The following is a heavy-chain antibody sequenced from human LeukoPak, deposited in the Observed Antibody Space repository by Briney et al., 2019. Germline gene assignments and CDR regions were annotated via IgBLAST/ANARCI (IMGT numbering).Heavy chain of an antibody. V-gene: IGHV3-9*01. Sequence: PGRSLRLSCAASGFTFDDYAMHWVRQVPGKGLEWVSGISWNSDSIGYADSVKGRFTISRDNAKNPLYLQMNSLRAEDTALYYCAKVMITFGGVRYGMDVWGQGTTVTVSS. J-gene: IGHJ6*02. CDR3: AKVMITFGGVRYGMDV. CDR1: GFTFDDYA. D-gene: IGHD3-16*01. CDR2: ISWNSDSI.